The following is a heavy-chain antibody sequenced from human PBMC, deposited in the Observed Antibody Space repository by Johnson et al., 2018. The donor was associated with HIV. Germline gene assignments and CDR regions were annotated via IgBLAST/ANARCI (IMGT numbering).Heavy chain of an antibody. Sequence: QVQLVESGGGVVQPGRSLRLSCAASGFTFSSYGMHWVRQAPGKGLEWVAVIWYDGSNKYYADSVKGRFTISRDNSKNTLYLQMNSLRAEDTALYYCAKDIRSVGGTYFGCFDIWGQGTMVTVSS. CDR3: AKDIRSVGGTYFGCFDI. V-gene: IGHV3-33*06. CDR1: GFTFSSYG. CDR2: IWYDGSNK. D-gene: IGHD1-26*01. J-gene: IGHJ3*02.